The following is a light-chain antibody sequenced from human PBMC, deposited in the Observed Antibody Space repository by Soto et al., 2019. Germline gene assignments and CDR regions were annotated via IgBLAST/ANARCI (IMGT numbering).Light chain of an antibody. Sequence: EIVMTQSPATLSVSPGERATLSCRASQSVSSNLAWYQHKPGQAPRLLIYGASTRATGIPARFSGSGSGTEFTLTISSLQSEDFAVYYCQEYNNWPPGVTFGPGTKVDSK. CDR3: QEYNNWPPGVT. CDR1: QSVSSN. J-gene: IGKJ3*01. V-gene: IGKV3-15*01. CDR2: GAS.